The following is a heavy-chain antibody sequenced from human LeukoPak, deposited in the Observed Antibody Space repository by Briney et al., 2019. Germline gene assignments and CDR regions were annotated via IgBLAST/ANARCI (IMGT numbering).Heavy chain of an antibody. Sequence: GGSLRLSCAASRFTFSSYSMNWVRQAPGKGLEWVSYISSSSSTIYYADSVKGRFTISRDNAKNSLYLQMNSLRAEDTAVYYCARDGLSGYFDYWGQGTLVTGSS. V-gene: IGHV3-48*01. CDR1: RFTFSSYS. J-gene: IGHJ4*02. D-gene: IGHD3-10*01. CDR3: ARDGLSGYFDY. CDR2: ISSSSSTI.